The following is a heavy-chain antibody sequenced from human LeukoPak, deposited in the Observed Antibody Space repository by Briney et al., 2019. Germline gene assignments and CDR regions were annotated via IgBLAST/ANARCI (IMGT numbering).Heavy chain of an antibody. Sequence: ASVKVSCKASGYTFTGYYMHWVRQAPGQGLEWMGWINPNSGGTNYAQKFQGRVTMTRDTSISTAYMELSRLRSDDTAVYYGARVRVGGNSDWYFDLWGRGTLVTVSS. J-gene: IGHJ2*01. CDR3: ARVRVGGNSDWYFDL. CDR2: INPNSGGT. CDR1: GYTFTGYY. D-gene: IGHD4-23*01. V-gene: IGHV1-2*02.